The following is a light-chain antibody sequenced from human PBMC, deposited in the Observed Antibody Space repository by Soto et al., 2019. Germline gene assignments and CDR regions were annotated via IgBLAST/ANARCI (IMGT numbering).Light chain of an antibody. Sequence: DIQMTQSPSSLSASVGDRVTITCRASQSISSYLNWYQQKPGKAPKLLIYAASSLQSGVPSRFSGRGSGTDFTLTIISLQPEDFATYYCQQIYSTPLTFGGGTKVEIK. V-gene: IGKV1-39*01. CDR3: QQIYSTPLT. CDR1: QSISSY. CDR2: AAS. J-gene: IGKJ4*02.